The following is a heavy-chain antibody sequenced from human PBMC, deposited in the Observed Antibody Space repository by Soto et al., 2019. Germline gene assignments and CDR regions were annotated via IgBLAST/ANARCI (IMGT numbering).Heavy chain of an antibody. J-gene: IGHJ3*02. Sequence: SETLSLTCAVYGGSFSGYYWSWIRQPPGKGLEWIGEINHSGSTNYNPSLKSRVTISVDTSKNQFSLKLSSVTAADTAVYYCARGGRSGGVRSAFDIWGQGTMVTVSS. CDR1: GGSFSGYY. V-gene: IGHV4-34*01. CDR2: INHSGST. D-gene: IGHD2-15*01. CDR3: ARGGRSGGVRSAFDI.